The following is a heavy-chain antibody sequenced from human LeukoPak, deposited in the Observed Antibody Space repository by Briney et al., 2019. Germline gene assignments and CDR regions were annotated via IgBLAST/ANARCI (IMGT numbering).Heavy chain of an antibody. Sequence: PGGSLRLSCTASGLTFSTSGFNLVRQAPGKGLEWVASIGPTGSDRYHADSIKGRFTISRDNANNFLYLQMNSLRAEDTAVYYCATETTGRHYDYWGQGTLLTVSS. CDR2: IGPTGSDR. CDR1: GLTFSTSG. D-gene: IGHD1-14*01. CDR3: ATETTGRHYDY. J-gene: IGHJ4*02. V-gene: IGHV3-21*06.